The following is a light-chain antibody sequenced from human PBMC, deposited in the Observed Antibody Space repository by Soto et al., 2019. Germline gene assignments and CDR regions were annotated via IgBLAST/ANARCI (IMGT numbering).Light chain of an antibody. CDR2: GAS. CDR3: QQHDQGWT. CDR1: QSVSTK. J-gene: IGKJ1*01. V-gene: IGKV3-15*01. Sequence: EMVMTQSPATLSVSLGERATLSCRASQSVSTKLVWYQQKPGQAPRLLIYGASTRATGIPARFSGSGSGTEFALTISSLQCEDFAVYYCQQHDQGWTFGQGTKVEIK.